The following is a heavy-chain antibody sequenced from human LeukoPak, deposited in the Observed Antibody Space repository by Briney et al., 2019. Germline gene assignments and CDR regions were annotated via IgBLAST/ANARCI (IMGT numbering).Heavy chain of an antibody. CDR1: GFSFDDYA. CDR3: VRDRYYSLDY. J-gene: IGHJ4*02. Sequence: GGPLRLSCAASGFSFDDYAMHWVRQAPGKGLVWVSRIKSDGISTIYADSVKGRFTISRDNAKNTLYLQINSLRAEDTAVYYCVRDRYYSLDYWGQGTLVTVSS. CDR2: IKSDGIST. V-gene: IGHV3-74*01. D-gene: IGHD3-10*01.